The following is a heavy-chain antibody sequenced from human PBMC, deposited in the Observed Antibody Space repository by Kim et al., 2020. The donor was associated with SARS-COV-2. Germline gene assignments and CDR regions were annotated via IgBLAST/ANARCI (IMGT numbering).Heavy chain of an antibody. CDR1: GFTFSSYE. D-gene: IGHD3-10*01. J-gene: IGHJ4*02. Sequence: GGSLRLSCAASGFTFSSYEMNWVRQAPGKGLEWVSYISSSGSTIYYADSVKGRFTISRDNAKNSLYLQMNSLRAEDTAVYYCARGARRPAGNSRVASGLFDYWGQGTLVTVSS. CDR3: ARGARRPAGNSRVASGLFDY. V-gene: IGHV3-48*03. CDR2: ISSSGSTI.